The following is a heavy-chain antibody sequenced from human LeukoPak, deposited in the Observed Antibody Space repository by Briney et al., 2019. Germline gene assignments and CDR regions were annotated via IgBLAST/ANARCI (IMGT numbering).Heavy chain of an antibody. CDR1: GGSISTYY. Sequence: SETLSLTCTVSGGSISTYYWSWIRQPPGKGLEWFGYIYSGSTNYNPSLKSRVTISVDTSKNQFSLNLSSLTVADTAVYYCARGGWLQFGAFDIWGQGTMVTVPS. V-gene: IGHV4-59*01. D-gene: IGHD5-24*01. CDR3: ARGGWLQFGAFDI. CDR2: IYSGST. J-gene: IGHJ3*02.